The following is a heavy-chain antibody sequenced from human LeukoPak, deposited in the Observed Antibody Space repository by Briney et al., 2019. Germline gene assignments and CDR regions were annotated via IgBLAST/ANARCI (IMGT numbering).Heavy chain of an antibody. CDR2: ISGSGGST. CDR1: GFTFSSYA. Sequence: GGSLRLSCAASGFTFSSYAMSWVRQAPGKGLEWVSAISGSGGSTYYADSVKGRFTISRDNAKNSLYLQVNSLRAEDTAVYYCARDSVAAAGSDAFDIWGQGTMVTVSS. V-gene: IGHV3-23*01. D-gene: IGHD6-13*01. CDR3: ARDSVAAAGSDAFDI. J-gene: IGHJ3*02.